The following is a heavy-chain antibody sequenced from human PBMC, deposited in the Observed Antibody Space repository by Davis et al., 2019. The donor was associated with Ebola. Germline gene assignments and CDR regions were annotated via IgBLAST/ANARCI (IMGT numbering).Heavy chain of an antibody. Sequence: PGGSLRLSCAASGFTFSSYWMHWVRQTPGKGLVWVSRINTDGSFTDYADSVKGRFTISRDNARNTVSLQMNSLRAEDTAVYYCVRDPRAGQKDAFDIWGQGTMVIVSS. CDR3: VRDPRAGQKDAFDI. V-gene: IGHV3-74*01. CDR2: INTDGSFT. CDR1: GFTFSSYW. J-gene: IGHJ3*02.